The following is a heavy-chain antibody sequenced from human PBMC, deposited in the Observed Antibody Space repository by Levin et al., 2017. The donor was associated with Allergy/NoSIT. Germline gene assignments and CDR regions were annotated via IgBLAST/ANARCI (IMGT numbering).Heavy chain of an antibody. J-gene: IGHJ4*02. CDR3: ARDSKTYYDFWSGYSYFDY. D-gene: IGHD3-3*01. V-gene: IGHV3-30*04. Sequence: PGGSLRLSCAASGFTFSSYAMHWVRQAPGKGLEWVAVISYDGSNKYYADSVKGRFTISRDNSKNTLYLQMNSLRAEDTAVYYCARDSKTYYDFWSGYSYFDYWGQGTLVTVSS. CDR1: GFTFSSYA. CDR2: ISYDGSNK.